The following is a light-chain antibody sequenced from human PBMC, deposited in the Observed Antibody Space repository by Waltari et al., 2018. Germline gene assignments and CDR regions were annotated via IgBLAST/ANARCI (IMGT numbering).Light chain of an antibody. Sequence: EVVLTPSPATLSLSPGEGAPLSCRASQSVGTYLAWFQQKPGQPPRLLISDASNRATGIPPRFSGRGSGTYFTLTISYLEPEDFAVYYCQQRSDWLYTFGQGTKLEMK. J-gene: IGKJ2*01. CDR2: DAS. CDR1: QSVGTY. CDR3: QQRSDWLYT. V-gene: IGKV3-11*01.